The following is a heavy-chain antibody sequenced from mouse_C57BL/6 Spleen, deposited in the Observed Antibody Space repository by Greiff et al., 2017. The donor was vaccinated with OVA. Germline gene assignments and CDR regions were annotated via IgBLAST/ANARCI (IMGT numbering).Heavy chain of an antibody. J-gene: IGHJ3*01. CDR1: GFTFSSYA. CDR3: TRDRSEGFAY. V-gene: IGHV5-9-1*02. Sequence: DVHLVESGEGLVKPGGSLKLTCAASGFTFSSYAMSWVRQTPEKRLEWVAYISSGGGYIYYAATVKGRFTISRENARNALYLQISSLKDEDTAMYYCTRDRSEGFAYWGQGTLVTVSA. CDR2: ISSGGGYI.